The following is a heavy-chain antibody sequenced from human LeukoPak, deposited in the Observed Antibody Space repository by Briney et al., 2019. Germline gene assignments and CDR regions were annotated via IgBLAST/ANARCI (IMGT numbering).Heavy chain of an antibody. V-gene: IGHV4-31*03. CDR3: ARVYSYSSSIWIDP. CDR1: GGSISSGGFY. Sequence: SQTLSLTCTVSGGSISSGGFYWTWVRQNSGKGLEWIGYIYYGGSTYYNPSLKSRLTISVDTSKSQFSLKLSSVTAADTAVYYCARVYSYSSSIWIDPWGQGTLVTVSS. CDR2: IYYGGST. D-gene: IGHD6-6*01. J-gene: IGHJ5*02.